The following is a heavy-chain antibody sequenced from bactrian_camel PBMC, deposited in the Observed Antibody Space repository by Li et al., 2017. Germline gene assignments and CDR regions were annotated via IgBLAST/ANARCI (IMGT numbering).Heavy chain of an antibody. CDR2: IRTGVV. J-gene: IGHJ4*01. D-gene: IGHD3*01. CDR1: GDPYRLC. CDR3: AAGLRLITRCRYDY. Sequence: HVQLVESGGGSVQAGGSLRLSCAVSGDPYRLCMGWFRQAPGKEREEVATIRTGVVDSVKGRFAISQDNVQNTLYLQMNSLKTEDTAMYYCAAGLRLITRCRYDYWGQGTQVTVS. V-gene: IGHV3S55*01.